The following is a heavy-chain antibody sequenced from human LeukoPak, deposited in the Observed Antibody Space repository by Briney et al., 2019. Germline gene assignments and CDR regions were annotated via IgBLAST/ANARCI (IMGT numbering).Heavy chain of an antibody. V-gene: IGHV1-18*01. D-gene: IGHD3-22*01. CDR1: GYTFTSYG. J-gene: IGHJ5*02. CDR2: ISAYNGNT. CDR3: ARRDDSSGYARFDP. Sequence: ASVTVSCKASGYTFTSYGISWVRQAPGQGLEWMGWISAYNGNTNYAQKLQGRVTMTTDTSSSTAYMELRSLRSDDTAVYYCARRDDSSGYARFDPWGQGTLVTVSS.